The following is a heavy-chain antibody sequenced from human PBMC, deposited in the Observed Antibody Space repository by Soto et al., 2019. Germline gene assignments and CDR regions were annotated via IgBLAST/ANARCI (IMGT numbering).Heavy chain of an antibody. CDR2: IYYSGRT. CDR1: GGSISSYY. V-gene: IGHV4-59*01. D-gene: IGHD2-8*01. CDR3: ARVNGWFDP. Sequence: QVQLQESGPGLVKPSETLSLTCTVSGGSISSYYWSWIRQPPGKGLEWIGYIYYSGRTNYNPSLKSRVTISVDTSKNQFSLKLSSVTAADTAVYYCARVNGWFDPWGQGTLVTVSS. J-gene: IGHJ5*02.